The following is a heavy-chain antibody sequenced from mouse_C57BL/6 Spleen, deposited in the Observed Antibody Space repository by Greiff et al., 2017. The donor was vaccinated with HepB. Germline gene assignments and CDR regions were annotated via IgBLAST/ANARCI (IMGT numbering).Heavy chain of an antibody. CDR3: ARSDGYYYYAMDY. CDR2: INYDGSST. D-gene: IGHD2-3*01. J-gene: IGHJ4*01. Sequence: EVQLVESEGGLVQPGSSMKLSCTASGFTFSDYYMAWVRQVPEKGLEWVANINYDGSSTYYLDSLKSRFIISRDNAKNILYLQMSSLKSEDTATYYCARSDGYYYYAMDYWGQGTSVTVSS. CDR1: GFTFSDYY. V-gene: IGHV5-16*01.